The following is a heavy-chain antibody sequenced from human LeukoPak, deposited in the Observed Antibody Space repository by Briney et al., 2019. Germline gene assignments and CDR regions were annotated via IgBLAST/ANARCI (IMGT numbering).Heavy chain of an antibody. J-gene: IGHJ3*02. V-gene: IGHV4-39*01. D-gene: IGHD6-19*01. CDR1: GGSISSSSYY. CDR3: ATRAVAASFDAFDI. CDR2: IYYSGGT. Sequence: SETLSLTCTVSGGSISSSSYYWGWIRQPPGKGLEWIGSIYYSGGTYYNPSLKSRVTISVDTSKNQFSLKLSSVTAADTAVYYCATRAVAASFDAFDIWGQGTMVTVSS.